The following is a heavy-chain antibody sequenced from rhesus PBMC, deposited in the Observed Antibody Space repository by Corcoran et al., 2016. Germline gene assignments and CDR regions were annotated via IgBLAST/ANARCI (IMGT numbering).Heavy chain of an antibody. CDR3: ARDVYEDDYGYYSSGLDS. CDR1: GGPISGYYY. CDR2: IYGNSAST. V-gene: IGHV4-73*01. Sequence: QVKLQQWGEGRVKPSETLSLTCAGYGGPISGYYYWSWIRQPAGKGREWGGYIYGNSASTNYNPSLKNRVTISKDTSKNQFSLKLSSVTAADTAVYYCARDVYEDDYGYYSSGLDSWGQGVVVTVSS. D-gene: IGHD3-9*01. J-gene: IGHJ6*01.